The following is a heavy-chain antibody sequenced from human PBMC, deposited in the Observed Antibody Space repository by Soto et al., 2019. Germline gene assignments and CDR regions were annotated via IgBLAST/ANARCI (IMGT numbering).Heavy chain of an antibody. CDR1: GYTFTSYG. J-gene: IGHJ4*02. CDR3: ARDRGSYALDY. CDR2: ISANNGNT. Sequence: QVQLVQSGAEVKKPGASVKVSCKASGYTFTSYGVSWVRQAPGQGLAWMGWISANNGNTNYAQKLQGRVTMTTDTSTSTAYRDLRSLRSDDTAVYYCARDRGSYALDYWGQGTLVTVSS. V-gene: IGHV1-18*01. D-gene: IGHD1-26*01.